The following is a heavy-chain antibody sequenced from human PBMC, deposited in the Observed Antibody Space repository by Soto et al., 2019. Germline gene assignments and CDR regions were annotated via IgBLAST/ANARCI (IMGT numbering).Heavy chain of an antibody. V-gene: IGHV3-74*03. CDR3: ASSSDYSHPYHDF. CDR2: INTDGTRT. J-gene: IGHJ4*02. CDR1: GFIFSDFW. Sequence: EVQLVESGGGLVQPGGSLRLSCTASGFIFSDFWMHWVRQAPGERLVWVSRINTDGTRTTYADSVKGRFTISRDNAKNTLYLQMNSLRAEDTAMYYCASSSDYSHPYHDFWGQGTLVTVSS. D-gene: IGHD1-26*01.